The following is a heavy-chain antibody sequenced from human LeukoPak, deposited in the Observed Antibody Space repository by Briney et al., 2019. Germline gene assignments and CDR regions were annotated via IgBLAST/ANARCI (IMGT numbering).Heavy chain of an antibody. Sequence: SETLSLTCTVSGGSISGYFWSWIRQPPGKGLEWIGYIYYSGATNYNPSLKSRVTISVDTSRNQFSLKLSSVTAADTAVYYCARGPSVAAHLDYWGQGTLVTVSS. CDR2: IYYSGAT. V-gene: IGHV4-59*01. D-gene: IGHD5-12*01. CDR1: GGSISGYF. CDR3: ARGPSVAAHLDY. J-gene: IGHJ4*02.